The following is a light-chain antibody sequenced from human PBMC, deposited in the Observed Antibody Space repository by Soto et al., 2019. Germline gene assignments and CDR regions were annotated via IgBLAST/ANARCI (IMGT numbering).Light chain of an antibody. CDR3: QQYNNWPYT. J-gene: IGKJ2*01. CDR2: GAS. CDR1: QSVGSN. V-gene: IGKV3-15*01. Sequence: EIVMTQSPATLSVSPGERATLSCRASQSVGSNLAWYQQRPGQAPRPLIYGASTRAIGIPPRFSGSWSGTEFTLTISSLQSEDFAVYYCQQYNNWPYTFGRGTKLEIK.